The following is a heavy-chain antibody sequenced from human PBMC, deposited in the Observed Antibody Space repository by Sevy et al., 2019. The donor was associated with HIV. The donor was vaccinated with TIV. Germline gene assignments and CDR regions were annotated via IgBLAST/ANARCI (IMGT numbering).Heavy chain of an antibody. J-gene: IGHJ5*02. CDR3: AKDPTAAAGRINWFDA. V-gene: IGHV3-30-3*01. Sequence: GGSLRLSCAASGFTFSSFAMHWVRQAPGKGLEWVAVISYAGSSKYYPDSVKGRFTISRDNAKNTLYLQMNSLRAEDTAVYYCAKDPTAAAGRINWFDAWGQGTLVTVSS. D-gene: IGHD6-13*01. CDR1: GFTFSSFA. CDR2: ISYAGSSK.